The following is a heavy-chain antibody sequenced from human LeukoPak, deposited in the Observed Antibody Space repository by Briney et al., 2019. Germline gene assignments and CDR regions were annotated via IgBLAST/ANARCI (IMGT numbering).Heavy chain of an antibody. CDR2: TVGIGPDT. Sequence: GGSLRLSCAASGFTFTNYAMTWVRQAPGKGLEWVAATVGIGPDTYHADSVKGRFTISRDNSKNILYLQMNSLRVEDTAVYYYTKASAARCIGVFCYPFNHWGQGTLVTVSS. D-gene: IGHD2-15*01. CDR3: TKASAARCIGVFCYPFNH. V-gene: IGHV3-23*01. J-gene: IGHJ4*02. CDR1: GFTFTNYA.